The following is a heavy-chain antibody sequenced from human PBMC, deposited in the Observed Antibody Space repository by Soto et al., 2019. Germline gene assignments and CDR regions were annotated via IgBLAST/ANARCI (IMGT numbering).Heavy chain of an antibody. D-gene: IGHD1-1*01. CDR1: GFTFSSYA. J-gene: IGHJ4*02. CDR3: ARDGVSSTDYTWNYGTYFDY. V-gene: IGHV3-23*01. Sequence: PGGSLRLSCAASGFTFSSYAMNWVRQAPGKGLEWVSGISGSGDSTYYTDSVKGRFTISRDSSSQTLYLQMNSLRPDDTAMYYCARDGVSSTDYTWNYGTYFDYWGPGALVTVSS. CDR2: ISGSGDST.